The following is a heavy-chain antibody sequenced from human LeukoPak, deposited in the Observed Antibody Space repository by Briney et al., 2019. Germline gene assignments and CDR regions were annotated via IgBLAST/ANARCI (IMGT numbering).Heavy chain of an antibody. CDR1: GYTFTGYY. Sequence: ASVKVSCKASGYTFTGYYMHWVRQAPGQGLEWVGWINPNSGGTNYAQKFQGRVTMTRDTSISTAYMELSRLRSDDTAVYYCARVKGGSSGYYRSFDYWGQGTLVTVSS. CDR3: ARVKGGSSGYYRSFDY. D-gene: IGHD3-22*01. J-gene: IGHJ4*02. V-gene: IGHV1-2*02. CDR2: INPNSGGT.